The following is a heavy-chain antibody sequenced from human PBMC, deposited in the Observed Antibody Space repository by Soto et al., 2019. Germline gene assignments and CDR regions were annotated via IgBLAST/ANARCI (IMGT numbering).Heavy chain of an antibody. D-gene: IGHD1-26*01. V-gene: IGHV1-3*01. Sequence: QVQLVQSGAEVKKPGASVKVSCKASGYTFTSYAMHWVRQAPGQRLEWMGWINAGNGNTKYSQKFQGRVTITRDTAASTASMELSSLRSEDTAVYYCAGGPGGRGGPGDYWGQGALVTVSS. CDR3: AGGPGGRGGPGDY. CDR1: GYTFTSYA. J-gene: IGHJ4*02. CDR2: INAGNGNT.